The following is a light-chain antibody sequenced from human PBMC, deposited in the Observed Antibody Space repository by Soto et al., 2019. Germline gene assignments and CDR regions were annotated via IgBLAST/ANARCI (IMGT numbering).Light chain of an antibody. CDR3: QQYYDWPPLT. CDR1: QSISSN. J-gene: IGKJ4*01. V-gene: IGKV3D-15*01. CDR2: GAS. Sequence: EIVMTQSPATLSVSPGERATLSCRASQSISSNLAWYQQKPGQAPRLLIYGASTRATGIPARFSGSGSGSGFTLTISSLQSEDFAVYYCQQYYDWPPLTFGGGTKVEI.